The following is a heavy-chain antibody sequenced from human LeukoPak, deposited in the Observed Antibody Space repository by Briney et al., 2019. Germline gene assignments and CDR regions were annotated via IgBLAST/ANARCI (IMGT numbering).Heavy chain of an antibody. CDR3: ARQGLVGAPFDY. Sequence: ASVKVSCKASGYTFTSYDINWVRQATGQGLEWMGWMNPNSGNTGYAQKFQGRVTITRNTSISTAYMELSSLRSEDTAVYYCARQGLVGAPFDYWGRGTLVTVSS. CDR1: GYTFTSYD. V-gene: IGHV1-8*03. D-gene: IGHD1-26*01. J-gene: IGHJ4*02. CDR2: MNPNSGNT.